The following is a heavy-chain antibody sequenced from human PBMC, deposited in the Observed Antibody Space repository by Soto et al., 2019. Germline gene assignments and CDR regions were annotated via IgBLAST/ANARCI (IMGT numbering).Heavy chain of an antibody. V-gene: IGHV4-31*03. CDR2: IYYSGNT. J-gene: IGHJ6*02. CDR3: ARGGSSWYYYGMDV. Sequence: SETLSLTCTVSGGSISSGGYYWSWIRQHPGKGLEWIGYIYYSGNTYYNPSLKSRVTISVDTSKNQFSLKLSSVTAADTAVYYCARGGSSWYYYGMDVWGQGTTVTVSS. D-gene: IGHD6-13*01. CDR1: GGSISSGGYY.